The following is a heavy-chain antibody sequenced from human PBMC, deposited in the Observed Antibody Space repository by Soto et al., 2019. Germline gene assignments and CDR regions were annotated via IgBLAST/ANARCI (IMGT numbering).Heavy chain of an antibody. V-gene: IGHV3-15*01. CDR3: TASNYDFWSGLTIDY. J-gene: IGHJ4*02. CDR2: IKSKTDGGTT. CDR1: GFTFSNAW. D-gene: IGHD3-3*01. Sequence: GGSLRLSCAASGFTFSNAWMSWVRQAPGKGLEWVGRIKSKTDGGTTDYAAPVKGRFTISRDDSKNTLYLQMNSLKTEDTAVYYCTASNYDFWSGLTIDYWGQGTLVTVSS.